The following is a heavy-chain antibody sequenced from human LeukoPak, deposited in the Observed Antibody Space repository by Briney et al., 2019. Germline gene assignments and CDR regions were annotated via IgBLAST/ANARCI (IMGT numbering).Heavy chain of an antibody. D-gene: IGHD3-10*01. CDR1: GLTFSSFA. V-gene: IGHV3-23*01. CDR3: ARIPPGFGESIDY. Sequence: PGGSLRLSCTASGLTFSSFAMTWVRQAPGKGLEWVSTIIGSAYGPYCTFYADSVKGRFTISRDNSKNILYLQMNSLRAEDTAVYYCARIPPGFGESIDYWGQGTLVTVSS. CDR2: IIGSAYGPYCT. J-gene: IGHJ4*02.